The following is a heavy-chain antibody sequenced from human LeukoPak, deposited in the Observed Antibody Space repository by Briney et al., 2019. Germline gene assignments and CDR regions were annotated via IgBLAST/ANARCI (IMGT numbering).Heavy chain of an antibody. CDR2: IYYSGST. V-gene: IGHV4-59*08. CDR3: ARPTYYDSSGYYGGFDP. J-gene: IGHJ5*02. Sequence: PSETLSLTCTVSGGSISSYYWSWIRQPPGKGLEWIGYIYYSGSTNYNPSLKSRVTISVDTSKNQFSLKLSSVTAADTAVYYCARPTYYDSSGYYGGFDPWGQGTLVTVSS. CDR1: GGSISSYY. D-gene: IGHD3-22*01.